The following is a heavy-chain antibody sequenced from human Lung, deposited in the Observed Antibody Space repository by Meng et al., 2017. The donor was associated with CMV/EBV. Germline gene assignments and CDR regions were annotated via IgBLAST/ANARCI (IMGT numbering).Heavy chain of an antibody. CDR3: ARGDGGNGSDY. CDR1: GGTFRNYT. CDR2: INPSGGST. D-gene: IGHD4-23*01. V-gene: IGHV1-46*01. Sequence: QVQLVQSGAGVKEPGSSGKVDCKASGGTFRNYTITWVRQAPGQGLEWMGVINPSGGSTNYAQKFQGRLTMTRDTSTSTVYMELSSLRSEDTAVYYCARGDGGNGSDYWGQGTLVTVSS. J-gene: IGHJ4*02.